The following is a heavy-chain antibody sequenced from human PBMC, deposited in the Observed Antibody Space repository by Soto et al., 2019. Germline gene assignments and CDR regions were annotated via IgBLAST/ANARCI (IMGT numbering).Heavy chain of an antibody. CDR2: INWNGRST. CDR3: ARCSSTSCYIMASFDY. CDR1: GFTFDDYA. J-gene: IGHJ4*02. D-gene: IGHD2-2*02. V-gene: IGHV3-20*04. Sequence: VQLVESGGGVVRPGGSLRLSCAASGFTFDDYAMSWVRQAPGKGLEWVAGINWNGRSTTYADSLKGRFTISRDNAKNSLHLQINSLRAKDTALYFCARCSSTSCYIMASFDYWGQGTLVTVSS.